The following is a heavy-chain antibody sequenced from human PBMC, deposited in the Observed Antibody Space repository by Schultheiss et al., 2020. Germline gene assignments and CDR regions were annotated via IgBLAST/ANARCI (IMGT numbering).Heavy chain of an antibody. D-gene: IGHD5-18*01. Sequence: GGSLRLSCAASGFTFSSYWMSWVRQAPGKGLEWVANIKQDGSEKYYVDSVKGRFTISRDNAKNSLYLQMNSLRAEDTAVYYCARDQSSAAMVTYYFDYWGQGTLVTVSS. CDR3: ARDQSSAAMVTYYFDY. CDR2: IKQDGSEK. CDR1: GFTFSSYW. V-gene: IGHV3-7*01. J-gene: IGHJ4*02.